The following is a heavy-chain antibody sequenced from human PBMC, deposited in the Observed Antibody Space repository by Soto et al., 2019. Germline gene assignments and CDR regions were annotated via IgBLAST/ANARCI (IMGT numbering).Heavy chain of an antibody. CDR3: ASYEEGSVDIVATIASAYFDY. J-gene: IGHJ4*02. CDR2: INHSGST. Sequence: SETLSLTCAVYGGSFSGYYWSWIRQPPGKGLEWIGEINHSGSTNYNPSLKSRVTISVDTSKNQFSLKLSSVTAADTAVYYCASYEEGSVDIVATIASAYFDYWGQGTLVTVSS. D-gene: IGHD5-12*01. CDR1: GGSFSGYY. V-gene: IGHV4-34*01.